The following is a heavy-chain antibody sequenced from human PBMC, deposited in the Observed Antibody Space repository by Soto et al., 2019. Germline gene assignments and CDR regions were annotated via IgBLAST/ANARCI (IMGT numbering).Heavy chain of an antibody. J-gene: IGHJ4*02. V-gene: IGHV1-18*01. CDR3: ARDTWEGYDYIWGSYRYGILDY. CDR1: GYTFTSYG. Sequence: QVQLVQSGAEVKKPGASVKVSCKASGYTFTSYGISWVRQAPGQGLEWMGWISAYNGNTNYAQKLQGRVTMTTDTSTSTDYMELRSLRSDDTAAYYCARDTWEGYDYIWGSYRYGILDYWGQGTLVTVSS. D-gene: IGHD3-16*02. CDR2: ISAYNGNT.